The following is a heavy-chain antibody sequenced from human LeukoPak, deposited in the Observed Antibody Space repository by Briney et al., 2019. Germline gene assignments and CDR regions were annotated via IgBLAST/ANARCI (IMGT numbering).Heavy chain of an antibody. CDR3: ARAAGDYSFNYYYYDGMDV. J-gene: IGHJ6*02. CDR2: ISYDGRNK. V-gene: IGHV3-30*04. CDR1: GFTFSSYA. D-gene: IGHD4-11*01. Sequence: GGSLRLSCAASGFTFSSYAMHWARQAPGRGLEWVAVISYDGRNKYYADSVKGRFTISRDNSKNTLYLQMNSLRAEDTAVYYCARAAGDYSFNYYYYDGMDVWGQGTTVTVSS.